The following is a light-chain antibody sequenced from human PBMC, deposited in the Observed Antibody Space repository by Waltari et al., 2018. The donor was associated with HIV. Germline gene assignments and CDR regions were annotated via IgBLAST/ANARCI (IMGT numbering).Light chain of an antibody. CDR1: GPDIGNY. J-gene: IGLJ2*01. Sequence: SALIQPASVSGSPGQSVTISCTRTGPDIGNYVAWYQQFAGKAPQLKLFKVNSRPSGVSFRFSGFKSGDTASLTISGLQPEHEATYYCTSLGDTNSILFGGGTLLTVL. CDR3: TSLGDTNSIL. V-gene: IGLV2-14*01. CDR2: KVN.